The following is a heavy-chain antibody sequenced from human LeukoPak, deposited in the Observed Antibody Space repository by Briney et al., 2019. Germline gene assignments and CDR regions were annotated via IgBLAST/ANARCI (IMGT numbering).Heavy chain of an antibody. CDR3: ARDLGLPAATVYYYYGMDV. J-gene: IGHJ6*02. D-gene: IGHD2-2*01. V-gene: IGHV3-66*01. Sequence: PGGSLRLSCAASGFTVSSHYMCWVRQAPGKGLEWVSVIYSGGSTYYADSVKGRFTISRDNSKNTLYLQMNSLRAEDTAVYYCARDLGLPAATVYYYYGMDVWGQGTTVTVSS. CDR2: IYSGGST. CDR1: GFTVSSHY.